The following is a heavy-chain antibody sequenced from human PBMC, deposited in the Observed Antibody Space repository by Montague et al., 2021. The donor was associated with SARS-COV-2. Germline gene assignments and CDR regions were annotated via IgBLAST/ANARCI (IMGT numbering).Heavy chain of an antibody. CDR3: ARRTYDILTGYDYGMDV. CDR1: GFSRSTSGMC. J-gene: IGHJ6*02. CDR2: IDWDDDK. D-gene: IGHD3-9*01. V-gene: IGHV2-70*11. Sequence: PALVKPTQTLTLTCTFSGFSRSTSGMCVSWIRQPPGKALEWLARIDWDDDKYYSTFLKTRLTISKDTSKNQVVLTMTNMDPVDTATYYCARRTYDILTGYDYGMDVWGQGTTVTVSS.